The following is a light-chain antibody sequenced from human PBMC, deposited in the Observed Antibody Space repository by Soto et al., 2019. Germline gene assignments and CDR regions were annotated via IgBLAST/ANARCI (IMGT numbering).Light chain of an antibody. V-gene: IGLV2-14*01. CDR3: SSYTSISTVV. J-gene: IGLJ2*01. CDR2: DVS. Sequence: QSALTQPASVSGSPGQSITISCTGTSRDVGGFNYVSWYQQHPGKAPKLMIYDVSNRPSGVSTRFSGSKSGNTASLTISGLQAEDEADYYCSSYTSISTVVFGGGTKLTVL. CDR1: SRDVGGFNY.